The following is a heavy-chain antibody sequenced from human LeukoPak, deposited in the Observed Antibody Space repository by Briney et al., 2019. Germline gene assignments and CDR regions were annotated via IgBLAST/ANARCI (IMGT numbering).Heavy chain of an antibody. CDR1: GFTFSDYY. V-gene: IGHV3-11*05. CDR2: ISSSSSYT. Sequence: PGGSLRLSCAASGFTFSDYYMSWIREAPGKGLEWVSYISSSSSYTNYADSVKGRFTISRDNAKNSLYLQMNSLRAEDTAVYYCARDFVDVAAAGTGYDYWGQGTLVTVSS. D-gene: IGHD6-13*01. CDR3: ARDFVDVAAAGTGYDY. J-gene: IGHJ4*02.